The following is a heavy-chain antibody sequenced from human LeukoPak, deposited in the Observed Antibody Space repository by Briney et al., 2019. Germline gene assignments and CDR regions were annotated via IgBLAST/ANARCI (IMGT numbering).Heavy chain of an antibody. CDR1: GGSISSYY. J-gene: IGHJ3*02. CDR3: ARGRPDAFDI. CDR2: IYYSGST. V-gene: IGHV4-59*01. Sequence: SETLSLTCTVSGGSISSYYWSWVRQPPGKGLEWIGYIYYSGSTNYNPSLKSRVTISVDTSKNQFSLKLSSVTAADTAVYYCARGRPDAFDIWGQGTMVTVSS.